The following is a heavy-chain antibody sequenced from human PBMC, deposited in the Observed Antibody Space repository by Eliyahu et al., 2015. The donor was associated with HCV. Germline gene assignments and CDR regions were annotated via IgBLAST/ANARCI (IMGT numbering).Heavy chain of an antibody. CDR3: ARAYSGSYWGEDYFDY. J-gene: IGHJ4*02. CDR1: GXSISSSSYY. CDR2: IYYSGST. D-gene: IGHD1-26*01. V-gene: IGHV4-39*07. Sequence: QLQLQESGPGLVKPSETLSLTCTVSGXSISSSSYYWGWIRXPPGKGLEWIGSIYYSGSTYYXPSLKSRVTISVDTSKNQFSLKLSSVTAADTAVYYCARAYSGSYWGEDYFDYWGQGTLVTVSS.